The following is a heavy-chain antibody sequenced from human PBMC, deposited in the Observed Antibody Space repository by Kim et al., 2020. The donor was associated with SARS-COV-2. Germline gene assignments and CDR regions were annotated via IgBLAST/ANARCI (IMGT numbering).Heavy chain of an antibody. CDR2: IYYSGST. CDR3: ASLYYYDSSGHPYLPPNFDY. J-gene: IGHJ4*02. D-gene: IGHD3-22*01. Sequence: SETLSLTCTVSGGSISSSSYYWGWIRQPPGKGLEWIGSIYYSGSTYYNPSLKSRVTISVDTSKNQFSLKLSSVTAADTAVYYCASLYYYDSSGHPYLPPNFDYWGQGTLVTVSS. V-gene: IGHV4-39*01. CDR1: GGSISSSSYY.